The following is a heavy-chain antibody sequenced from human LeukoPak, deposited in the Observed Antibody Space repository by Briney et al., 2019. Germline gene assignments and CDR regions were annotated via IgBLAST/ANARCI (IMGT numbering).Heavy chain of an antibody. CDR3: ARVLDSGNYPRPLDY. V-gene: IGHV3-7*01. CDR1: GFTFSSYG. Sequence: GGSLRLSCVVSGFTFSSYGMTWVRQAPGKGLEWVANIKQDGSEKYYVDSVKGRFTISRDNAKNSLYLQMNSLRAEDTAVYYCARVLDSGNYPRPLDYWGRGALVTVSS. J-gene: IGHJ4*02. D-gene: IGHD1-26*01. CDR2: IKQDGSEK.